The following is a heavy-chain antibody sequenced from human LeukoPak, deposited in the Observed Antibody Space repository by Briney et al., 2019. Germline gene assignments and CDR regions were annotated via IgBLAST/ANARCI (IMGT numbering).Heavy chain of an antibody. V-gene: IGHV3-33*01. J-gene: IGHJ3*02. CDR3: ARDDALGDNALDI. Sequence: GGSLRLSCAASGFTFSSYGMHGVRQAPGKGLEGVAVILNDGSQEKYADSVKGRFTISRDNSKNTLFLQMNSLRAEDTAVYYCARDDALGDNALDIWGQGTMVTVSS. D-gene: IGHD3-16*01. CDR2: ILNDGSQE. CDR1: GFTFSSYG.